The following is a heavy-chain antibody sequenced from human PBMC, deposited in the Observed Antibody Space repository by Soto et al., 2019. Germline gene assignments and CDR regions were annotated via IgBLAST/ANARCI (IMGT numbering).Heavy chain of an antibody. CDR3: ARFTMVRGVIILHYGMDV. D-gene: IGHD3-10*01. Sequence: SETLSLTCTVSGGSISSGDYYWSWIRQPPGKGLEWIGYIYYSGSTYYNPSLKSRVTISVDTSKNQFSLKLSSVTAADTAVYYCARFTMVRGVIILHYGMDVWGQGTTVTVSS. CDR2: IYYSGST. V-gene: IGHV4-30-4*01. CDR1: GGSISSGDYY. J-gene: IGHJ6*02.